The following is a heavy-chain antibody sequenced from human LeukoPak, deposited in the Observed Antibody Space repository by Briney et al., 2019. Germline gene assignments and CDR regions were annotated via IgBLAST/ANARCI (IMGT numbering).Heavy chain of an antibody. V-gene: IGHV1-2*02. CDR3: ASPGSNYDVLTGPGYCDY. CDR2: INPNSGAT. Sequence: GASVKVSCKASGYTFTGYYMHWVRQAPGQGLEWLGWINPNSGATNYAQKFHGRVTMTRDTSISTAYMELRSLTSDDTAVYYCASPGSNYDVLTGPGYCDYWGQGTLVTVSS. J-gene: IGHJ4*02. CDR1: GYTFTGYY. D-gene: IGHD3-9*01.